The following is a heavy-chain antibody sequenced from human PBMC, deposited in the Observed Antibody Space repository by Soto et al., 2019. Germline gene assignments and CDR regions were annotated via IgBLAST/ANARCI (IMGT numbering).Heavy chain of an antibody. J-gene: IGHJ5*02. Sequence: ASVKVSCKASGYTFTSYAMSWVRRAPGQRLEWMGWINAGNGNTKYSEKFQGRVTITRDTSASTAYMELSSLRSENTAVYYCARDAVVVTAIFAGWFDPWGQGTLVTVS. V-gene: IGHV1-3*01. CDR2: INAGNGNT. CDR3: ARDAVVVTAIFAGWFDP. D-gene: IGHD2-21*02. CDR1: GYTFTSYA.